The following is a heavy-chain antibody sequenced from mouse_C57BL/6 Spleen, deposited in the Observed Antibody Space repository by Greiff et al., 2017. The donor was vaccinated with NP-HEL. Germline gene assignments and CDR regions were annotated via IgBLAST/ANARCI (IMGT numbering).Heavy chain of an antibody. D-gene: IGHD1-1*01. V-gene: IGHV1-76*01. CDR1: GYTFTDYY. J-gene: IGHJ1*03. Sequence: QVQLQQSGAELVRPGASVKLSCKASGYTFTDYYINWVKQRPGQGLEWIARIYPGSGNTYYNEKFKGKATLTAEKSSSTAYMQLSSLTSEDSAVYFCAREVDYYGSRGWYFDVWGTGTTVTVSS. CDR2: IYPGSGNT. CDR3: AREVDYYGSRGWYFDV.